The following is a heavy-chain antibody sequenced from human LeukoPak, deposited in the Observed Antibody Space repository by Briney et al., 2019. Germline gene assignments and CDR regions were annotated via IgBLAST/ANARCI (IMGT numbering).Heavy chain of an antibody. CDR3: ARFGVPYGVDV. D-gene: IGHD3-16*01. CDR2: FYSGGTK. J-gene: IGHJ6*02. Sequence: GGSLRLSCAASGFTVSSNYMSWVRQAPGKGLEWVSVFYSGGTKYYADSVKGRFTISRDNSKNTLYLQMNSLRVEDTAVYYCARFGVPYGVDVWGQGTTVTVSS. CDR1: GFTVSSNY. V-gene: IGHV3-66*01.